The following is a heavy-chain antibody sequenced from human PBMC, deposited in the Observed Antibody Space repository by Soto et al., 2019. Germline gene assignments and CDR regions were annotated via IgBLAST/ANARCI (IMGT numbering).Heavy chain of an antibody. V-gene: IGHV3-48*03. D-gene: IGHD3-16*01. Sequence: GGSLRLSCAASGFTFSSYEMNWVRQAPGKGLEWVSYISSSGSTIYYADSVKGRFTISRDNAKNSLYLQMNSLRAEDTAVYYCARDPGDHYYYYGMDVWDQGTTVTVS. J-gene: IGHJ6*02. CDR1: GFTFSSYE. CDR3: ARDPGDHYYYYGMDV. CDR2: ISSSGSTI.